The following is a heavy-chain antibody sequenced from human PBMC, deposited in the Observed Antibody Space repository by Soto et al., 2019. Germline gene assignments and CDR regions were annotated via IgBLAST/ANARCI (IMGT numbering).Heavy chain of an antibody. D-gene: IGHD1-1*01. V-gene: IGHV4-34*01. CDR1: GGSFSGYY. CDR3: AITNRTHTLFDT. J-gene: IGHJ5*02. Sequence: SETLSLTCAVFGGSFSGYYWSWIRQTPGKGLEWIGEINHRGSTSYNPSLKSRVTMSVDTSKNQFSLKLTSMTAADTAVYYYAITNRTHTLFDTCGQGTPLTVSP. CDR2: INHRGST.